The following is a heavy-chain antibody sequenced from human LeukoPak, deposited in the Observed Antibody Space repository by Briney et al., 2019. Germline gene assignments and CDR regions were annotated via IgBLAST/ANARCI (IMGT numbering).Heavy chain of an antibody. CDR3: ARRGGQLGRVLDY. D-gene: IGHD7-27*01. Sequence: GGSLRLSCAASGFTFSSYAMSWVRQAPGKGLEWVSAISGSGGTIYYADSVKDRFTISRDNAKNSLYLQMNSLRAEDTAVYYCARRGGQLGRVLDYWGQGTLVTVSS. J-gene: IGHJ4*02. CDR1: GFTFSSYA. V-gene: IGHV3-23*01. CDR2: ISGSGGTI.